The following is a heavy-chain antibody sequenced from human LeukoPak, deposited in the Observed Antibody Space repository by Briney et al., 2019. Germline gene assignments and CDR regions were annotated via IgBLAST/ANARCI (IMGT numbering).Heavy chain of an antibody. CDR2: ISSSSSTI. Sequence: GGSLRLSCAASGFTFSSYSMNWVRQAPGKGLEWVSYISSSSSTIYCADSVKGRFTISRDNAKNSLYLQMNSLRAEDTAVYYCARDLRDFTFGGVIVIRFDYWGQGTLVTVSS. V-gene: IGHV3-48*04. J-gene: IGHJ4*02. D-gene: IGHD3-16*02. CDR3: ARDLRDFTFGGVIVIRFDY. CDR1: GFTFSSYS.